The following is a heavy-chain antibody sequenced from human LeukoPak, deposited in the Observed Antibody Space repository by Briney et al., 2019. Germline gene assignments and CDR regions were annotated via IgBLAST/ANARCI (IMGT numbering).Heavy chain of an antibody. J-gene: IGHJ4*02. D-gene: IGHD3-3*01. CDR1: GGSKGRGEYY. CDR2: IYYSGST. V-gene: IGHV4-30-4*01. CDR3: ARGAGRYDPGEFDY. Sequence: SEPRCLTYTVSGGSKGRGEYYGSWIRQPQGKGLEWIGYIYYSGSTYYNPSLKSRVTISVDTSKNQFSLKLSSVTAADTAVYYCARGAGRYDPGEFDYWGQGTLVTVSS.